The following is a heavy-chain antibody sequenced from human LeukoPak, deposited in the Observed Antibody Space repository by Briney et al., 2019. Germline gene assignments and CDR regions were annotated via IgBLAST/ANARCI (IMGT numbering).Heavy chain of an antibody. CDR2: ITTKRSNYAT. Sequence: TGGSLRLSCAASGFTFSGSAIHWVRQASGKGLEWVGRITTKRSNYATAYTASVKGRFTISRHDSENTAYLQMNSLKTEDTALYYCTTYRSGHYWGQGTLVTVSS. CDR3: TTYRSGHY. D-gene: IGHD6-19*01. J-gene: IGHJ4*02. V-gene: IGHV3-73*01. CDR1: GFTFSGSA.